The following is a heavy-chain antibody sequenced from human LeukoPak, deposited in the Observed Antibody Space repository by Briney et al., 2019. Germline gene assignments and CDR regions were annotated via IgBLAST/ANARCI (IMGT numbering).Heavy chain of an antibody. V-gene: IGHV3-53*01. CDR2: IYSGGST. D-gene: IGHD2-2*03. CDR1: GFTVSSSY. CDR3: ARGFLDDSFDP. Sequence: GGSLRLSCAASGFTVSSSYMSWVRQAPGKGLEWVSVIYSGGSTYYADAVKGRFTISRDNSKNTLYLQMNSLRAEDTAVYYCARGFLDDSFDPWGQGTLVTVSS. J-gene: IGHJ5*02.